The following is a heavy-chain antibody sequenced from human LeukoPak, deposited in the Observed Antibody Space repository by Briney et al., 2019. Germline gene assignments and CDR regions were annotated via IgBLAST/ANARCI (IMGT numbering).Heavy chain of an antibody. CDR3: ARVGVDLWFDP. Sequence: ASVKVSCKASGYTFTGYYIHWVRRAPGQGLEWMGLINPNTGGTNYAQKFQGRVTMTRDTSISTAYMELSRLTSDDTAVYYCARVGVDLWFDPWGQGTLVTVSS. D-gene: IGHD3/OR15-3a*01. J-gene: IGHJ5*02. V-gene: IGHV1-2*06. CDR2: INPNTGGT. CDR1: GYTFTGYY.